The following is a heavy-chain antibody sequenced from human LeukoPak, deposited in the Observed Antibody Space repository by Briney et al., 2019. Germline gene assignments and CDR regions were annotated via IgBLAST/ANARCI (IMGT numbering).Heavy chain of an antibody. Sequence: GESLKISCKCSGYSFTNYWISSVRQMPEKGLEWMGRIDPSDSYTNYNPSFQGHVTISIDKSTNTAYLQWSSLKASDTAIYYCARAYDLGYSIDYWGQGTRVTVSS. D-gene: IGHD2-15*01. CDR2: IDPSDSYT. J-gene: IGHJ4*02. CDR1: GYSFTNYW. CDR3: ARAYDLGYSIDY. V-gene: IGHV5-10-1*01.